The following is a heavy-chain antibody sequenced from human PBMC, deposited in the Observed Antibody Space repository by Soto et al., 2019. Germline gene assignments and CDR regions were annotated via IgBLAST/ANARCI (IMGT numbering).Heavy chain of an antibody. Sequence: QVQLQESGPGLVKPSETLSLTCTVSGGSISSYYWSWIRQPPGKGLEWIGYIYYSGSTNYNPSLKSRVTISVDTSKNQFSLKLSSVTAADTAVYYCARIRYTPHPFDYWGQGTLVTVSS. D-gene: IGHD3-16*02. CDR2: IYYSGST. V-gene: IGHV4-59*01. CDR1: GGSISSYY. CDR3: ARIRYTPHPFDY. J-gene: IGHJ4*02.